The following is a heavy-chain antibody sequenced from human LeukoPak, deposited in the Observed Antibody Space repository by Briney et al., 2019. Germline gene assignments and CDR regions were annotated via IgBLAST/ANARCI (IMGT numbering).Heavy chain of an antibody. CDR3: AREIIAAAGTSPDYYYYGMDV. CDR1: GYTFTGYY. J-gene: IGHJ6*02. V-gene: IGHV1-2*04. D-gene: IGHD6-13*01. CDR2: INPNSGGT. Sequence: ASVKVSCKASGYTFTGYYMHWVRQAPGQGLEWMGWINPNSGGTNYAQKFQGWVTMTRDTSISSAYMELSRLRSDDTAVYYCAREIIAAAGTSPDYYYYGMDVWGQGTTVTVSS.